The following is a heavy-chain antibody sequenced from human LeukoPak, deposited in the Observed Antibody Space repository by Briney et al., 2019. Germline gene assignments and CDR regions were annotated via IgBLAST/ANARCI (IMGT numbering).Heavy chain of an antibody. Sequence: GGSLRLSCAASGFSFSSYWMHWVRQAPGKGLVWVSRINTDGSSTSYADSVKGRFTIFRDNAKNTLYLQMNSLRDEDTAVYYCARESLGFDYWGQGTLVTVSS. J-gene: IGHJ4*02. CDR3: ARESLGFDY. CDR2: INTDGSST. V-gene: IGHV3-74*01. CDR1: GFSFSSYW.